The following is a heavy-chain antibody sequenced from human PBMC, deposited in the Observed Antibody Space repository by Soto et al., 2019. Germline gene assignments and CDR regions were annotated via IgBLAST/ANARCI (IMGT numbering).Heavy chain of an antibody. J-gene: IGHJ5*02. CDR1: GYSFTSYW. CDR2: IYPGDSDT. D-gene: IGHD3-22*01. Sequence: PGESLKISCKGSGYSFTSYWIGWVRQMPGKGLEWMGIIYPGDSDTRYSPSFQGQVTISADKSISTAYLQWSSLKASDTAMYYCARQATNYYDSSGYIDLWGQGTLVTVSS. CDR3: ARQATNYYDSSGYIDL. V-gene: IGHV5-51*01.